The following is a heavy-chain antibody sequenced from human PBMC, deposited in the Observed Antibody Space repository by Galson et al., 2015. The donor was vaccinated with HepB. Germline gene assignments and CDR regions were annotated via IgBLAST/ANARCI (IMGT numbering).Heavy chain of an antibody. V-gene: IGHV3-23*01. Sequence: SLRLSCAASGFTFSSYAMSWVRQAPGKGLEWVSAISGSGGSTYYADSVKGRFTISRDNSKNTLYLQMNSLRAEDTAVYYCAKDLDPSSGSYPLGGYWGQGTLVTVSS. CDR2: ISGSGGST. D-gene: IGHD3-10*01. CDR3: AKDLDPSSGSYPLGGY. CDR1: GFTFSSYA. J-gene: IGHJ4*02.